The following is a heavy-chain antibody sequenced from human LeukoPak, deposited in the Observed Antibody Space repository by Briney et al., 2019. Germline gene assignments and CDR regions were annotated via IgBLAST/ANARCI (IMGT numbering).Heavy chain of an antibody. Sequence: GGSLRLSCAASGFTFSSYWMSWVRQAPGKGLEWVANIKQDGSEKYYVDSVKGRFTISRDNAKNSLYLQMNSLRAEDTAVYYCARGHRRITMVRGGLALGYYYYMDVWGKGTTVTVPS. CDR3: ARGHRRITMVRGGLALGYYYYMDV. CDR2: IKQDGSEK. D-gene: IGHD3-10*01. CDR1: GFTFSSYW. V-gene: IGHV3-7*01. J-gene: IGHJ6*03.